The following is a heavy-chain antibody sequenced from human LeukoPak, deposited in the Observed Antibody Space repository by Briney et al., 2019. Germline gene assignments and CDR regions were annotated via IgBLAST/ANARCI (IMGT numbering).Heavy chain of an antibody. CDR3: ARRSGQTYGEYYLKV. Sequence: GGSLRLSCAAYGFTLRSVGMGSVRQAPGKGVEWDSGICGSGRSTFYADSVKGRFSISRDNSKDTVSLQLNSLRAEDTGVYYCARRSGQTYGEYYLKVWGQGTLVTVSS. D-gene: IGHD2/OR15-2a*01. CDR1: GFTLRSVG. J-gene: IGHJ4*02. V-gene: IGHV3-23*01. CDR2: ICGSGRST.